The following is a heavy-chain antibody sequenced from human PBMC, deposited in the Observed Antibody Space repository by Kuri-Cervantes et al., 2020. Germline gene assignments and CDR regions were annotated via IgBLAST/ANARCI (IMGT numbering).Heavy chain of an antibody. CDR3: ARGSFCSGGSCLFSYYYYYYMDV. J-gene: IGHJ6*03. CDR1: GGSFTDYY. CDR2: INYSGIT. Sequence: SETLSLTCAVYGGSFTDYYWNWIRQPPGKGLEWIGHINYSGITNYNPSLKSRVTISVDTSKNQFSLKLSSVTAADTAVYYCARGSFCSGGSCLFSYYYYYYMDVWGKGTTVTVSS. D-gene: IGHD2-15*01. V-gene: IGHV4-34*01.